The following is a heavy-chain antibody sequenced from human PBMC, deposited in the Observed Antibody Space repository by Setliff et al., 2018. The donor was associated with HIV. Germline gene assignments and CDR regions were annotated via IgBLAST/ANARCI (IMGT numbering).Heavy chain of an antibody. D-gene: IGHD3-10*01. CDR3: ARSIHGGGSETFDT. V-gene: IGHV4-59*12. CDR1: GGSTSNEY. J-gene: IGHJ5*02. CDR2: IYDSGSP. Sequence: PSETLSLTCTVSGGSTSNEYWSWIRQPPGKGLEWIGYIYDSGSPRYNPSLKSRVTMSVDTSKNQFSLKLSSVTAADTAVYYCARSIHGGGSETFDTWGQGILVTVSS.